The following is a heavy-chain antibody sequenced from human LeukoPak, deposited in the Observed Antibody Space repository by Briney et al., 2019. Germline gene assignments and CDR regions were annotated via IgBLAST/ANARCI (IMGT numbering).Heavy chain of an antibody. J-gene: IGHJ3*02. CDR2: NHTSAST. CDR3: ARDDNSEYSDDAFDI. V-gene: IGHV4-4*07. Sequence: PSETLSLTCSVSGASIRSYSWSWLRQPAGKGLEWIGRNHTSASTEYNPSLKSRVTMSVDTSKNQFSLKLNSVTAADTAVYFCARDDNSEYSDDAFDIWGQGTLVTVSS. CDR1: GASIRSYS. D-gene: IGHD1-26*01.